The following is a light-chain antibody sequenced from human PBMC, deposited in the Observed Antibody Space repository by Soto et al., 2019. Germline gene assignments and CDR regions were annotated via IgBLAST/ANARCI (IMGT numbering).Light chain of an antibody. CDR3: QQYGSSSWT. CDR2: GAS. CDR1: QSVSSSY. J-gene: IGKJ1*01. V-gene: IGKV3-20*01. Sequence: EIALTQSPGTLSLSPGERATLSCRASQSVSSSYLAWYQQKPGQAPRLLIYGASSRATGIPDRFSGSGSGTDFTLTISRLEPEDFAVYYCQQYGSSSWTFGQGTKV.